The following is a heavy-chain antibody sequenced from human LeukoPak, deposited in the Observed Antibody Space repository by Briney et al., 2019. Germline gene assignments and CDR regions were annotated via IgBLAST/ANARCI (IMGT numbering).Heavy chain of an antibody. CDR2: FDPEDGET. Sequence: GASVKVSCKVSGYTLTELSMHWVRQAPGKGLEWMGGFDPEDGETIYAQKFQGRVTMTEDTSTDTAYMELSSLRSEDTAAYYCATAVAAPLTFDYWGQGTLVTVSS. J-gene: IGHJ4*02. V-gene: IGHV1-24*01. CDR1: GYTLTELS. CDR3: ATAVAAPLTFDY. D-gene: IGHD6-19*01.